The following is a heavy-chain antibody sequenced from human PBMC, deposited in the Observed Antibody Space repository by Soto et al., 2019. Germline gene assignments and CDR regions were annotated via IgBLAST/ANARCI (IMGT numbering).Heavy chain of an antibody. CDR3: AGPSYYDSSGYYFPYGMDV. CDR2: IVVGSGNT. D-gene: IGHD3-22*01. CDR1: GFTFTSSS. V-gene: IGHV1-58*01. Sequence: SVKVSCKASGFTFTSSSVQWVRQARGQRLEWIGWIVVGSGNTNYAQKFQERVTITRDMSTSTAYMELSSLRSEDTAVYYCAGPSYYDSSGYYFPYGMDVWGQGTTVTVSS. J-gene: IGHJ6*02.